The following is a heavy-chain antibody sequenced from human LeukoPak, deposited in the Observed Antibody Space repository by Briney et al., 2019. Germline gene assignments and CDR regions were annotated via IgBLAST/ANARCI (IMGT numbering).Heavy chain of an antibody. CDR1: GFTFSSYA. CDR3: ARDRLRGYTY. V-gene: IGHV3-23*01. Sequence: GGSLRLSCAPSGFTFSSYAMSWVRQAPGKGLEWVSAISGSGTSTYYADSVKGRFTISRDNAKNSLYLQMNSLRAEGTAVYYCARDRLRGYTYWGQGTLVTVSS. J-gene: IGHJ4*02. D-gene: IGHD3-16*01. CDR2: ISGSGTST.